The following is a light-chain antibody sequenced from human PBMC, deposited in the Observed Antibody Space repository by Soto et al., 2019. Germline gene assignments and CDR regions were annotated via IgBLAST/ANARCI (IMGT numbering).Light chain of an antibody. CDR1: QDISNY. V-gene: IGKV1-33*01. CDR2: VAS. Sequence: DIQMTQSPSSLSASVGDRVTITCQASQDISNYLNWYQQKPGKAPKLLIYVASNLETGVPSRFSGSGSGTNFTFTISSLQPEDIATYYCQQYDNLPYTFGQGTKLEIK. J-gene: IGKJ2*01. CDR3: QQYDNLPYT.